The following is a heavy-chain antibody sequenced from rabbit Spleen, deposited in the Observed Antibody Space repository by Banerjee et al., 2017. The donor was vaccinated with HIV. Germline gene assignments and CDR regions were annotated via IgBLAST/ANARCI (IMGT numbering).Heavy chain of an antibody. J-gene: IGHJ6*01. CDR1: GFSLTSNYY. V-gene: IGHV1S40*01. D-gene: IGHD1-1*01. CDR2: IDTGSSGFT. CDR3: ARDTSSSFSSYGMDL. Sequence: QSLEESGGDLVKPGATLTLTCTASGFSLTSNYYMCWVRQAPGKGLEWIACIDTGSSGFTYFATWAKGRFTCSKTSSTTVTLQMTRLTAADTATYFYARDTSSSFSSYGMDLWGPGTLVTVS.